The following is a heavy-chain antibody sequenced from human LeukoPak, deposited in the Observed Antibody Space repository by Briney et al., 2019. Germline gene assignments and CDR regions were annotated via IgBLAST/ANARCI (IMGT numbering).Heavy chain of an antibody. J-gene: IGHJ4*02. CDR3: ARETSDTAMASYYFDQ. CDR1: GGSFSGYY. D-gene: IGHD5-18*01. Sequence: PSETLSLTRAVYGGSFSGYYWSWIRQPAGKGLEWIGRIYMRGRTNYNPSLQSRVTMSVDTSKNQFSLKLRSVTDADTAVYYCARETSDTAMASYYFDQWGQGTLVTVSS. V-gene: IGHV4-4*07. CDR2: IYMRGRT.